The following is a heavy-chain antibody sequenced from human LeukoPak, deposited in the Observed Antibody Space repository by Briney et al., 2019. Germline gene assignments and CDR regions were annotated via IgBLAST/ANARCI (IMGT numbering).Heavy chain of an antibody. D-gene: IGHD4-17*01. J-gene: IGHJ4*02. CDR2: ISGSGGST. Sequence: PGGSLRLSCAASGFTFSSYAMSWVRQAPGRGLEWVSAISGSGGSTYYADSVKGRFTISRDNSKNTLYLQMNGLRAEDTAVYYCAKGGPTVTTESLDYWGQGTLVTVSS. V-gene: IGHV3-23*01. CDR3: AKGGPTVTTESLDY. CDR1: GFTFSSYA.